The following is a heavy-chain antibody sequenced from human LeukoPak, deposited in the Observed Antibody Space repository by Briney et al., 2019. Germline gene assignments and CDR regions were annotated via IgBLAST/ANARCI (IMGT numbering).Heavy chain of an antibody. CDR2: IIPIFGTA. Sequence: GASVKVSCKASGGTFSSYAISWVRQAPGQGLEWMGGIIPIFGTANYAQKFQGRVTITADESTSTAYMELSSLRSEDTAVYYCARDPPPDPDYYGMDVWGQGTTVTVSS. CDR1: GGTFSSYA. J-gene: IGHJ6*02. CDR3: ARDPPPDPDYYGMDV. V-gene: IGHV1-69*13.